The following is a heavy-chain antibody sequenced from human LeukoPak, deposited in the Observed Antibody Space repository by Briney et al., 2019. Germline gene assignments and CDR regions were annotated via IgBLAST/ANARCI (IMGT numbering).Heavy chain of an antibody. CDR2: INPNSGGT. V-gene: IGHV1-2*02. CDR1: GYTFTDYY. Sequence: ASVKVSCKASGYTFTDYYIHWVRQAPGQGLEWMGWINPNSGGTNYAQKFQGRVTMTRDTSISTAYMELSRLRSDDTAVYYCARARAYGSGNWFDPWGQGTLVTVSS. CDR3: ARARAYGSGNWFDP. D-gene: IGHD3-10*01. J-gene: IGHJ5*02.